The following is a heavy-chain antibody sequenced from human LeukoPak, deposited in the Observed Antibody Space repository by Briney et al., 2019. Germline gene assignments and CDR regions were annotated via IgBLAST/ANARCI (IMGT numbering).Heavy chain of an antibody. Sequence: TGGSLRHSCAASEFTFSNYAMKWVRQAPGKGLEWVSAISGSGGGTYYADSVKGRFTISRDNSKNTLYLQMNSLRAEDTAVYFCVASSCGGDCYSGLDNWGQGTLVTVSS. D-gene: IGHD2-21*02. V-gene: IGHV3-23*01. CDR2: ISGSGGGT. CDR3: VASSCGGDCYSGLDN. J-gene: IGHJ4*02. CDR1: EFTFSNYA.